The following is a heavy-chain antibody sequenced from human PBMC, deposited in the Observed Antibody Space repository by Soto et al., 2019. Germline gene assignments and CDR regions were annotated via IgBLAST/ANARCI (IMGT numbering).Heavy chain of an antibody. CDR1: GVSISPHY. CDR2: INHSGTTT. D-gene: IGHD3-22*01. CDR3: ARGTYEPDF. Sequence: SETLSLTCTVSGVSISPHYWSWIRQPPGKGLEWIGYINHSGTTTSYNSSLKSRATISIDTSKKQFSLNLGSVSAADTAVYFCARGTYEPDFWGQGVLVTVSS. V-gene: IGHV4-59*11. J-gene: IGHJ4*02.